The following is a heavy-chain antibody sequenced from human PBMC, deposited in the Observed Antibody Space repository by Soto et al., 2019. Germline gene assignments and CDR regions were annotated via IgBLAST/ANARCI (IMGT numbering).Heavy chain of an antibody. CDR2: IYYSGST. D-gene: IGHD3-16*01. J-gene: IGHJ4*02. CDR1: GGTISSYD. V-gene: IGHV4-59*01. Sequence: TISLSSTVSGGTISSYDWSWILQQTGKGLEWIGYIYYSGSTNYNPSLKSRVTISVDTSKNQFSLKLSSVTAADTAVYYCARNPLYDYIWGSSSYFDYWGQGTLVTVSS. CDR3: ARNPLYDYIWGSSSYFDY.